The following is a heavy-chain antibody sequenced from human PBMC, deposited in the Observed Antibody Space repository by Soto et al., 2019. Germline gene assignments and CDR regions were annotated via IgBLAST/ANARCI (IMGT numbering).Heavy chain of an antibody. Sequence: PSDTLSLTCAVSGGCIRIADYHWTWIRQSPGKGLEWIGFISKSGTAKYNPSLSTRVSISVDTSRNQFSLKLNFVSAADTAVYYCVRALGSRFMEWPRFDPWGRGKLVTVSS. D-gene: IGHD3-3*01. V-gene: IGHV4-30-4*02. CDR3: VRALGSRFMEWPRFDP. CDR1: GGCIRIADYH. CDR2: ISKSGTA. J-gene: IGHJ5*02.